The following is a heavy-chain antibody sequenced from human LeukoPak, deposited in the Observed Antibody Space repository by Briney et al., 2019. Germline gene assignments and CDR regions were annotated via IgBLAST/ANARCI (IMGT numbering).Heavy chain of an antibody. D-gene: IGHD6-13*01. J-gene: IGHJ4*02. CDR2: INHSGST. CDR3: AREVGPPFRGSSPDY. CDR1: GGSFSGYY. V-gene: IGHV4-34*01. Sequence: SETLSLTCAVYGGSFSGYYWSWIRQPPGKGLEWIGEINHSGSTNYNPSLKSRVTISVDTSKNQFSLKLSSVTAADTAVYYCAREVGPPFRGSSPDYWGQGTLVTVSS.